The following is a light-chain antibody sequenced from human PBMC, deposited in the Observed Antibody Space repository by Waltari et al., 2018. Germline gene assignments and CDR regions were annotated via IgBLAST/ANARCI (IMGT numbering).Light chain of an antibody. CDR1: SSDTGGYDY. CDR2: EVN. CDR3: SSFAGIINYYV. V-gene: IGLV2-8*01. J-gene: IGLJ1*01. Sequence: QSALTQPPSASGSPGQSVTISCTGTSSDTGGYDYVSWYQQHPGKAPRLIIFEVNNRPPGVPDRFSGSKSGNTAALTISGLQTADEADYYCSSFAGIINYYVFGSGTKVTVL.